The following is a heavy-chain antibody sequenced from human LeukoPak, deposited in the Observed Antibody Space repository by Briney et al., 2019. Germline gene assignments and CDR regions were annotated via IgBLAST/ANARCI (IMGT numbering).Heavy chain of an antibody. Sequence: PGGSLRLSCAVSGFSVSANYMTWVRQAPGKGLEWVSVLFGGGDTYYGASVKGRFAISRDNSKNTVYLQMKSLRAEDTAIYYCARGQRTSVTLYYFDFWGQGTLVSVSS. CDR3: ARGQRTSVTLYYFDF. CDR1: GFSVSANY. V-gene: IGHV3-66*01. D-gene: IGHD4-17*01. J-gene: IGHJ4*02. CDR2: LFGGGDT.